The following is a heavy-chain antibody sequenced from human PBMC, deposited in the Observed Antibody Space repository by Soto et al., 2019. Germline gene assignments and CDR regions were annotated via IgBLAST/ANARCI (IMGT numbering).Heavy chain of an antibody. J-gene: IGHJ4*02. CDR2: ISGSGGST. V-gene: IGHV3-23*01. CDR1: GFTFSSYA. CDR3: AKDRYSSGWYRRWDY. D-gene: IGHD6-19*01. Sequence: GGSLRLSCAASGFTFSSYAMSWVRQAPGKGLEWVSAISGSGGSTYYADSVKGRFTISRDNSKNTLYLQMNSLRAEDTAVYYCAKDRYSSGWYRRWDYWGQGTLVTVSS.